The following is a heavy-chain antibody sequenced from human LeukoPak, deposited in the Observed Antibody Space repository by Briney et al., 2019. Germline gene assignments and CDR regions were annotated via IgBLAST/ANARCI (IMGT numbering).Heavy chain of an antibody. CDR3: AHSSTMIVVAYFDY. V-gene: IGHV2-5*01. J-gene: IGHJ4*02. D-gene: IGHD3-22*01. CDR1: GGSISSYYW. CDR2: IYWNDDK. Sequence: TLSLTCTVSGGSISSYYWSWIRQPPGKALEWLALIYWNDDKRYSPSLKSRLTITKDTSRNQVVLTMTNMDPVDTATYYCAHSSTMIVVAYFDYWGQGTLVTVSS.